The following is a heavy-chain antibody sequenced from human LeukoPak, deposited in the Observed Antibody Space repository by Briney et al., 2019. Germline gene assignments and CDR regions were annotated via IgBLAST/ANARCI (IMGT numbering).Heavy chain of an antibody. CDR2: INHNGNVN. CDR3: AKETVKVAGTFVDY. Sequence: PGGSLRLSCAASGFTFSSYWMNWARQAPGKGLEWVASINHNGNVNYYVDSVKGRFTISRDNSKNTLYLQMNSLRAEDTAVYYCAKETVKVAGTFVDYWGQGTLVTVSS. D-gene: IGHD6-19*01. V-gene: IGHV3-7*03. CDR1: GFTFSSYW. J-gene: IGHJ4*02.